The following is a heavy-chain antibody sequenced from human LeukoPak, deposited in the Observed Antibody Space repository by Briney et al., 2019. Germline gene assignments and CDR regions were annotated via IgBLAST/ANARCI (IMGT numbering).Heavy chain of an antibody. CDR2: ISGSGGST. V-gene: IGHV3-23*01. J-gene: IGHJ5*02. CDR1: GFTFSSYG. Sequence: GGTLRLSCAASGFTFSSYGMSWVRQAPGKGLEWVSAISGSGGSTYYADSVKGRFTISRDNSKNTLYLQMNSLRAEDTAVYYCAKGSSWYPTHWFDPWGQGTLVTVSS. D-gene: IGHD6-13*01. CDR3: AKGSSWYPTHWFDP.